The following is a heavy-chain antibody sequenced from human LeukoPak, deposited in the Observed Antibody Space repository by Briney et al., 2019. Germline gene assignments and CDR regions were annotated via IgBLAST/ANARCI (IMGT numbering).Heavy chain of an antibody. J-gene: IGHJ5*02. CDR1: GGTFSSYA. CDR3: ARVGAPIFGVPYNWFDP. V-gene: IGHV1-69*05. CDR2: IIPIFGTA. Sequence: ASVKVSCKASGGTFSSYAISWVRQAPGQGLEWMGGIIPIFGTANYAQKFQGRVTITTDESTSTAYMELSSLRSEDTAVYYGARVGAPIFGVPYNWFDPWGQGTLVTVSS. D-gene: IGHD3-3*01.